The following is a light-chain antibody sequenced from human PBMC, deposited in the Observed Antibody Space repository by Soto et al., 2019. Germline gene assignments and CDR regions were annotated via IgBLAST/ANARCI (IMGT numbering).Light chain of an antibody. Sequence: EIVMTQSPATLSVSPGERATLSFRASQSVSSNLAWYQQKPGQAPRLLIYGASTRATGIPDRFSGSGSGTDFTLTISRLEPEDFAVYYCQQRDDWPPITFGQGTRLEIK. V-gene: IGKV3D-15*01. CDR1: QSVSSN. CDR2: GAS. J-gene: IGKJ5*01. CDR3: QQRDDWPPIT.